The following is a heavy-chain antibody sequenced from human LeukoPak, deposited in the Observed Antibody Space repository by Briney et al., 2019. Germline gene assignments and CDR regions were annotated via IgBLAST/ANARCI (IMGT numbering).Heavy chain of an antibody. V-gene: IGHV4-39*01. CDR1: GGSISSSYY. J-gene: IGHJ4*02. Sequence: NPSETLSLTCTVSGGSISSSYYWGWIRQPPGQGLEWIGSIYYSGSTYYNPPLKSRVTISVDTSKNQFSLKLSSVTAADTAVYYCAISSGVAVARIDYWGQGTLVTVSS. D-gene: IGHD6-19*01. CDR3: AISSGVAVARIDY. CDR2: IYYSGST.